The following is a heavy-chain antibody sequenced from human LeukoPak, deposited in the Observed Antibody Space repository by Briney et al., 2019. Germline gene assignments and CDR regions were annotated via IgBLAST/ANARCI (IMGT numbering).Heavy chain of an antibody. V-gene: IGHV3-9*01. Sequence: GGSLRLSCAASGFDFEDYAIHWVRQVPGKGLEWVSGISWNSGAKAYADSVRGRFTISRDNAKNSLYLQMNSLRGEDSALYYCAKARLTAAPFYYYGMDVWGPGTTVTVSS. CDR3: AKARLTAAPFYYYGMDV. J-gene: IGHJ6*02. CDR2: ISWNSGAK. CDR1: GFDFEDYA. D-gene: IGHD2-15*01.